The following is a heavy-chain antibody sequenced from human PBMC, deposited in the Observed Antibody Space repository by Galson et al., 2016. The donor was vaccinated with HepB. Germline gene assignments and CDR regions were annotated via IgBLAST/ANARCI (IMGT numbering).Heavy chain of an antibody. CDR1: GYTLTTYG. V-gene: IGHV1-18*04. Sequence: SVKVSCKASGYTLTTYGLNWLRQAPGQGLEWMGWISAYNGKTIYAAKFQGRVTMTTDTSTSTAYMELRGLRFDDAAVYYCARSIVVVVSSPLSTSPNYGMDVWGQGTTVTVSS. CDR3: ARSIVVVVSSPLSTSPNYGMDV. D-gene: IGHD2-15*01. J-gene: IGHJ6*02. CDR2: ISAYNGKT.